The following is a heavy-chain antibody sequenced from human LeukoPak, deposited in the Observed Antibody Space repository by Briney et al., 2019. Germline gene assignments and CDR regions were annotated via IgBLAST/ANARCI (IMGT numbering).Heavy chain of an antibody. Sequence: ASVKVSCKASGYTFTDYYMHWVRQAPGQGLEWMGWINPNSGGTNYAQKFQGRVTMTRDTSISTAYMELSRLRSDDTAVYYCARALVVPADKRAFDIWGQGTMVTVSS. CDR2: INPNSGGT. CDR1: GYTFTDYY. J-gene: IGHJ3*02. CDR3: ARALVVPADKRAFDI. D-gene: IGHD2-2*01. V-gene: IGHV1-2*02.